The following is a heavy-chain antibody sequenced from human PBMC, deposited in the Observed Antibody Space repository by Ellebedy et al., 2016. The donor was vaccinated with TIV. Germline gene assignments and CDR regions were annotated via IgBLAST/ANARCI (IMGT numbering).Heavy chain of an antibody. D-gene: IGHD1-1*01. CDR2: INSDGSYA. V-gene: IGHV3-74*01. J-gene: IGHJ4*02. Sequence: GGSLRLSXAASGFTFSATWMHWVRQAPRKGLVWVSRINSDGSYATYADSVRGRFTISRDNAKNTLFLQMDSLRAEDTAVYYCANALGTDWGQGTLVTVSP. CDR1: GFTFSATW. CDR3: ANALGTD.